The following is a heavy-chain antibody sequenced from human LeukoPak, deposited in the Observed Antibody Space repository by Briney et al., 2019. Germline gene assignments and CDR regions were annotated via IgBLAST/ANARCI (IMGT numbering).Heavy chain of an antibody. CDR1: GGTFSSYD. Sequence: ASVKVSCKASGGTFSSYDISWVRQAPGQGLEWMGGIMPMFGKANYAQKFQGRVTTTADKATSTAYMELSSLRSEDTAIYYCAKNGDRGAYCSGGTCYPYYYYYMDVWGRGATVTISS. CDR3: AKNGDRGAYCSGGTCYPYYYYYMDV. D-gene: IGHD2-15*01. J-gene: IGHJ6*03. CDR2: IMPMFGKA. V-gene: IGHV1-69*06.